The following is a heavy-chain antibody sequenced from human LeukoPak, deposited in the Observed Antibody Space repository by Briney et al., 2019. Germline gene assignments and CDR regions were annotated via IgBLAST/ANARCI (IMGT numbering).Heavy chain of an antibody. Sequence: GGSLRLSCAASGFTFDDYTMHWVRQAPWKGLEGVSLISWDGGSTYYADSVKGRFTISRDNAKNSLYLQMTSLRAEDTAVYYCARAYDYVWGSPDDAFDIWGKGTTVTVSS. D-gene: IGHD3-16*01. CDR1: GFTFDDYT. CDR2: ISWDGGST. J-gene: IGHJ3*02. CDR3: ARAYDYVWGSPDDAFDI. V-gene: IGHV3-43*01.